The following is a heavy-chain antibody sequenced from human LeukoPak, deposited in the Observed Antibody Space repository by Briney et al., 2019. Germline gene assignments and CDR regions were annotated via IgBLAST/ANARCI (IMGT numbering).Heavy chain of an antibody. D-gene: IGHD4-17*01. Sequence: GGSLRLSCAASGFTFDDYAMHWVRQAPGKGLEWVSLISGDGASTYYADSVKGRFTISGDNSKNSLYLQMNSLRTEDTALHYCAKDYSDYGDSRFDYWGQGTLVTVSS. CDR1: GFTFDDYA. V-gene: IGHV3-43*02. CDR3: AKDYSDYGDSRFDY. CDR2: ISGDGAST. J-gene: IGHJ4*02.